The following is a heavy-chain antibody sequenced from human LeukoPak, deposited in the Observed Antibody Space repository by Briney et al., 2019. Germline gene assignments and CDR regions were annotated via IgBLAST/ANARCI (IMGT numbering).Heavy chain of an antibody. CDR1: GFTFSSYG. CDR2: IRYDGSNK. V-gene: IGHV3-30*02. Sequence: PGGSLRLSCAASGFTFSSYGMHWVRQAPGKGLEWVAFIRYDGSNKYYADSVKGRFTISRDNSKNTLYLQMNSLRAEGTAVYYCAKERYSYGPGDYWGQGTLVTVSS. D-gene: IGHD5-18*01. CDR3: AKERYSYGPGDY. J-gene: IGHJ4*02.